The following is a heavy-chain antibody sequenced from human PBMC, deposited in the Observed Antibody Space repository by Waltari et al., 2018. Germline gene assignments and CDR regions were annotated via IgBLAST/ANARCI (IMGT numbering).Heavy chain of an antibody. CDR2: ILQHGKT. CDR1: GYSISSGYY. CDR3: ARHQVGGRDFEY. Sequence: QVQLHESGPGLVKSSETLSLTCAVSGYSISSGYYWGWIRQPPGKGLEWIGTILQHGKTYYNPSLKSRITISLDTSKNQFALKLNSVTAADTAVYYCARHQVGGRDFEYWGQGTLVTVSS. D-gene: IGHD1-26*01. J-gene: IGHJ4*02. V-gene: IGHV4-38-2*01.